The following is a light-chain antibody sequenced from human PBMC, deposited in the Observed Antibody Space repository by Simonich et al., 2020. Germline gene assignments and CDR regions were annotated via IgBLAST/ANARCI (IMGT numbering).Light chain of an antibody. J-gene: IGKJ4*01. CDR2: WAS. V-gene: IGKV4-1*01. CDR3: QQYYSTPLT. Sequence: DIVMTQSPDSLAVSLGERATINCKSSQSVLYSSNNKNYLAWYQQKPGQPPKRLIYWASTQESGVPDRFSGSGSGTDFTLTISSLQAEDVAVYYCQQYYSTPLTFGGGTKVEIK. CDR1: QSVLYSSNNKNY.